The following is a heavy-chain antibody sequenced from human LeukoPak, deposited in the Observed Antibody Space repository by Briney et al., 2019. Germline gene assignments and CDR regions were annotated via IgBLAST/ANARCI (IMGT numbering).Heavy chain of an antibody. CDR2: IYYSGST. CDR3: ARVEEGYGSGRRENYYYYYMDV. D-gene: IGHD3-10*01. J-gene: IGHJ6*03. CDR1: GGSISSYY. Sequence: PSETLSLTCTVSGGSISSYYWSWIRQPPGKGLEWIGYIYYSGSTNYNPSLKSRVTISVDTSKNQFSLKLSSVTAADTAIYYCARVEEGYGSGRRENYYYYYMDVWGKGTTVTVSS. V-gene: IGHV4-59*01.